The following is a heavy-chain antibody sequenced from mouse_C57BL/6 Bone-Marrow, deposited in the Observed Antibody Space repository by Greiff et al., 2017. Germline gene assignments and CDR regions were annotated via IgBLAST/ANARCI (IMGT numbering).Heavy chain of an antibody. CDR3: ARSGPVGRSFDY. CDR1: GYTFTSYW. Sequence: VQLQQPGAELVKPGASVKMSCKASGYTFTSYWITWVKQRPGQGLEWIGDIYPTGGRTNYNEKFKGKATLTADTSSNTAYMQLSSLTSEDSAVFYCARSGPVGRSFDYGGQGTALTVSA. CDR2: IYPTGGRT. D-gene: IGHD4-1*01. V-gene: IGHV1-55*01. J-gene: IGHJ2*01.